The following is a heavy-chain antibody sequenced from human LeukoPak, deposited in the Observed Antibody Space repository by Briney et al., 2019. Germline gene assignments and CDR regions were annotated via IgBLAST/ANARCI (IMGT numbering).Heavy chain of an antibody. V-gene: IGHV3-48*02. D-gene: IGHD3-3*01. Sequence: SGGSLRLSCAASGFTFSSYSMNWVRQAPGKGLEWVSYISSSSSTIYYADSVKGRFTISRDNAKNSLSLQMNSLRDEDTAVYYCARGVERIFGVVNWFDPWGQGTPVTVSS. CDR2: ISSSSSTI. CDR1: GFTFSSYS. CDR3: ARGVERIFGVVNWFDP. J-gene: IGHJ5*02.